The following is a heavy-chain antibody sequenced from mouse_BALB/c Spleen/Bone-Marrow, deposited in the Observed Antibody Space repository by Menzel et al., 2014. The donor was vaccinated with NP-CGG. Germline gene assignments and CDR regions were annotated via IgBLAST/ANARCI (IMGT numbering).Heavy chain of an antibody. V-gene: IGHV1-26*01. CDR3: ARDYGSVGWYFDV. Sequence: EVKLMESGPDLVKPGASVKISCKASGYSFTGYYMHWVKPSHGKSLEWIGRFNPNNGGTSCNQKFKGKAILTVDKSSSTAYMELRSLTSEDSAVYYCARDYGSVGWYFDVWGAGTTVTVSS. CDR2: FNPNNGGT. D-gene: IGHD1-2*01. J-gene: IGHJ1*01. CDR1: GYSFTGYY.